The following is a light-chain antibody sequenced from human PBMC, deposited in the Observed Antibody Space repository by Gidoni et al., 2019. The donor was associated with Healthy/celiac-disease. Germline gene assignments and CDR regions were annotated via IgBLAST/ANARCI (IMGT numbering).Light chain of an antibody. CDR2: AAS. CDR1: QGISSY. J-gene: IGKJ4*01. CDR3: QQLNSYPPLT. V-gene: IGKV1-9*01. Sequence: IQLTQSPSSLSASVGDRVTITCRASQGISSYLAWYQQKPVKAPKLLIYAASTLQSGVPSRFSGSGSGTDFTLTISILQPEDFATYYCQQLNSYPPLTFGGGTKVEIK.